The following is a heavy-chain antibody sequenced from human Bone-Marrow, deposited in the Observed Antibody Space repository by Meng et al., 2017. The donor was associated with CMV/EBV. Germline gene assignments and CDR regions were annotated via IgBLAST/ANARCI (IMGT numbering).Heavy chain of an antibody. Sequence: GSLRLSCTVPGGSISSSSYYWGWIRQPPGKGLEWIGSIYYSGSTYYNPSLKSRVTISVDTSKNQFSLKLSSVTAADTAVYYCASYTYYDFWSGYYFDQPANWFDPWGQGTLVTVSS. CDR1: GGSISSSSYY. CDR3: ASYTYYDFWSGYYFDQPANWFDP. V-gene: IGHV4-39*07. D-gene: IGHD3-3*01. J-gene: IGHJ5*02. CDR2: IYYSGST.